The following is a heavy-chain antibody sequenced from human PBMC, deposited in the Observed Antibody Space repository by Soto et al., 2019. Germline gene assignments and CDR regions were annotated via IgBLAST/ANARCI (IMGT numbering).Heavy chain of an antibody. CDR1: GGTLSSYA. CDR3: ARESIAAADYYSYYGMDV. CDR2: IIPIFGTA. Sequence: ASVKVSCKASGGTLSSYAMSWVQQAHGQGLEWMGGIIPIFGTANYAQKFQGRDTITADESTSTAYMELSSLRSEDTAVYYCARESIAAADYYSYYGMDVWGQGTTVTAP. J-gene: IGHJ6*02. D-gene: IGHD6-13*01. V-gene: IGHV1-69*13.